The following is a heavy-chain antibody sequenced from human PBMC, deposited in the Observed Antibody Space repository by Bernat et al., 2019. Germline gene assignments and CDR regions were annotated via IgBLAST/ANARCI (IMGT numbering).Heavy chain of an antibody. J-gene: IGHJ4*02. CDR1: GFTSNDAW. D-gene: IGHD3-10*01. Sequence: EVQLVESGGGLVKPGGSLRLSCAASGFTSNDAWISWVLQAPGKGLEWVGLIKNKLYGGATAYAAPVKGRFTISKDDSNNTLYLQMNSLKIEDKAMYYCTHGLPTRGYCDYWGQGTLATVSS. V-gene: IGHV3-15*01. CDR3: THGLPTRGYCDY. CDR2: IKNKLYGGAT.